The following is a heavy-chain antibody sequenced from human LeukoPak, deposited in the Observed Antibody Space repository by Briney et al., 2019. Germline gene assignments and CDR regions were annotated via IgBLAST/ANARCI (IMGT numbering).Heavy chain of an antibody. V-gene: IGHV3-30-3*01. CDR2: ISYDGSSK. J-gene: IGHJ4*02. Sequence: GRSLRLSCAASGFTFSSYAMHWVRQAPGKGLEWVAVISYDGSSKYYGDSVKGRFTISRDNSKNSLYLQMNSLRADDTAVYYCARRFGYWGQGTLVTVSS. CDR1: GFTFSSYA. CDR3: ARRFGY. D-gene: IGHD3-10*01.